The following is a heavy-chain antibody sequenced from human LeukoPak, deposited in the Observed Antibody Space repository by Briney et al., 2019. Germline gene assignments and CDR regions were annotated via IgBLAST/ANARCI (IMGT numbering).Heavy chain of an antibody. CDR3: ARRDYYDSSGYGFDY. CDR1: GYTFTSYG. J-gene: IGHJ4*02. D-gene: IGHD3-22*01. V-gene: IGHV1-18*01. Sequence: EASVKVSCKASGYTFTSYGISWVRQAPGQGLEWMGWISAYNGNTNYAQKLQGRVTMTTDTSTSTAYMELSRLRSDDTAVYYCARRDYYDSSGYGFDYWGQGTLVTVSS. CDR2: ISAYNGNT.